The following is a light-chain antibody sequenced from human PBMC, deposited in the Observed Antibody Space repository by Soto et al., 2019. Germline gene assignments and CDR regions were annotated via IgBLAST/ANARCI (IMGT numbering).Light chain of an antibody. V-gene: IGKV3-20*01. CDR2: AAS. CDR3: QKYGSSPRT. J-gene: IGKJ1*01. Sequence: EIVLTQSPDTLSLSPGESATLSCSARQSVRSSYLAWYQQTPGQTPRLLIYAASSRATGIPDRFSGSGSGTDFSLTISRLEAEDFAVYYCQKYGSSPRTFGQGTKVDIK. CDR1: QSVRSSY.